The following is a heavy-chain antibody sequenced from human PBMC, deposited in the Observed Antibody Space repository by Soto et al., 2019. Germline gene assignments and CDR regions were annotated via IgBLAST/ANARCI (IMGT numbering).Heavy chain of an antibody. Sequence: ASVKVSCKASGYIFTNYDINWVRQATGQGLEWMGWMNPNSGNTGYSQKFQGRVTMTRNTSISTAYMELSSLRSEDTAVYYCARPLYGDNVDYWGQGTLVTVSS. CDR3: ARPLYGDNVDY. CDR2: MNPNSGNT. J-gene: IGHJ4*02. D-gene: IGHD4-17*01. CDR1: GYIFTNYD. V-gene: IGHV1-8*01.